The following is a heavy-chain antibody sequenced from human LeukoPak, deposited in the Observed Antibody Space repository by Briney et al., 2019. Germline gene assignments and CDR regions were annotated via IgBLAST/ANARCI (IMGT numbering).Heavy chain of an antibody. J-gene: IGHJ4*02. D-gene: IGHD2-15*01. CDR1: GFTFSSYA. Sequence: GGSLRLSCAASGFTFSSYAMHWVRQAPGKGLEWVAVISYDGSNKYYADSVKGRFTISRDNSKNTLYLQMNSLRAEDTAVYYCAIEIRLGYCSGGSCPAFDYWGQGTLVTVSS. CDR3: AIEIRLGYCSGGSCPAFDY. CDR2: ISYDGSNK. V-gene: IGHV3-30-3*01.